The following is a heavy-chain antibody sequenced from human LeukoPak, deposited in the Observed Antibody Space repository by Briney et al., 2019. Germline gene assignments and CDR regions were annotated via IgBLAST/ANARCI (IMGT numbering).Heavy chain of an antibody. CDR2: IYAPGST. Sequence: PSETLSLTCTVSGASISSYSWSWIRQPAGKELEWIGRIYAPGSTDYNPSLKSRVTMSDDSPKNQFSLKLTSVTAADTAVYYCARGLRAVAGASGFDYWGQGILVTVSS. CDR3: ARGLRAVAGASGFDY. V-gene: IGHV4-4*07. D-gene: IGHD6-19*01. CDR1: GASISSYS. J-gene: IGHJ4*02.